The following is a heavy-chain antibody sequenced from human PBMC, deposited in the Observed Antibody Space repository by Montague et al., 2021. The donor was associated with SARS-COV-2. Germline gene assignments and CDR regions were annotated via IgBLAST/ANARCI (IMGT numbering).Heavy chain of an antibody. V-gene: IGHV4-39*07. CDR3: ARGGDMNWFDP. CDR2: IYYSGST. D-gene: IGHD2-21*01. J-gene: IGHJ5*02. CDR1: GGSISTSPYF. Sequence: SETLSLTCTVSGGSISTSPYFWGWIRQPPGKGLEWIGSIYYSGSTYYTPSLKIRVAIAIDTSETQFSLNLNSVTAADTAVYYCARGGDMNWFDPWGQGTLVTVSS.